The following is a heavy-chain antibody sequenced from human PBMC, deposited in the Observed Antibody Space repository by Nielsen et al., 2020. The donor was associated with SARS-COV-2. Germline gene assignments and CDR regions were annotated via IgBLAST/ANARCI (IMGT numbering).Heavy chain of an antibody. Sequence: GGSLRLSCAASGFTFSSYSMNWVRQAPGKGLEWVSAISGSGGSTYYADSVKGRFTISRDNSKNTLYLQMNSLRAEDTAVYYCAKDSGGDYVDEYFQHWGQGTLVTVSS. CDR2: ISGSGGST. CDR1: GFTFSSYS. J-gene: IGHJ1*01. V-gene: IGHV3-23*01. D-gene: IGHD4-17*01. CDR3: AKDSGGDYVDEYFQH.